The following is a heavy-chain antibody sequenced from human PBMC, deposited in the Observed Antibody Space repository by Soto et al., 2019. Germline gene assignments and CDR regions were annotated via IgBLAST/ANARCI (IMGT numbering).Heavy chain of an antibody. V-gene: IGHV3-23*01. J-gene: IGHJ6*02. CDR3: AKGDVNTVMAPGVDYCYSGMDV. CDR2: ISGSGGST. D-gene: IGHD4-4*01. CDR1: GFTFSSYA. Sequence: GGSLRLSCAASGFTFSSYAMSWVRQAPGKGLEWVSTISGSGGSTYYADSVKGRFTISRDNSKNTLFLQMNSLRAEDTAVYYCAKGDVNTVMAPGVDYCYSGMDVWGQGTTITVSS.